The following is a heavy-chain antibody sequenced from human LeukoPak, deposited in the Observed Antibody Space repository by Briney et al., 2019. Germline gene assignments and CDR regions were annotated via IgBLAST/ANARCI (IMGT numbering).Heavy chain of an antibody. CDR1: GFTFSSYE. Sequence: PGGSLRLSCAASGFTFSSYEMNWVRQAPGKGLEWVSYISSSGSTIYYADSVKGRFTISRDNAKNSLYLQMNSLRAENTAVYYCASPPGDSSSNNPVGYWGQGTLVTVSS. CDR3: ASPPGDSSSNNPVGY. J-gene: IGHJ4*02. CDR2: ISSSGSTI. D-gene: IGHD6-6*01. V-gene: IGHV3-48*03.